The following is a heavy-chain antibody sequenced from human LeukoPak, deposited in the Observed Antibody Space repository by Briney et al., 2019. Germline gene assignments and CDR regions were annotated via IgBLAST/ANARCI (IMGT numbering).Heavy chain of an antibody. V-gene: IGHV3-48*04. D-gene: IGHD1-1*01. CDR3: ARSDGDDNWLIDY. CDR2: ISSSSSSI. CDR1: GFTSSRYS. Sequence: GGSLRLSCATSGFTSSRYSMNWVRQAPGKGLEWISYISSSSSSIHYADSVKGRFTISRDNARNSLYLQMNNLRAEDTAVYHCARSDGDDNWLIDYWGQGTLVTVSS. J-gene: IGHJ4*02.